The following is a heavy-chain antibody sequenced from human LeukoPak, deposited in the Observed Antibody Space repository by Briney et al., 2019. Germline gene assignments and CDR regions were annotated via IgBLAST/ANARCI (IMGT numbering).Heavy chain of an antibody. Sequence: SQTLSLTCTVSGGSISNYYWSWIRRPPGKGLEWFGYIYASGGTNYNPSLKSRVTISVDTSKNQFSLRLSSVTAADTAMYYCARLTGYQQPTGGYYYYMDVWGKGATVTVSS. CDR3: ARLTGYQQPTGGYYYYMDV. CDR1: GGSISNYY. CDR2: IYASGGT. J-gene: IGHJ6*03. V-gene: IGHV4-4*09. D-gene: IGHD6-13*01.